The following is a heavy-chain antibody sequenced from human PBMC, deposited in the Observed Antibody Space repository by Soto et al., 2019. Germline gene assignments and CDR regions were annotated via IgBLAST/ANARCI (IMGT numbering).Heavy chain of an antibody. Sequence: ASVKVSCKASGYTFTSYGIHWVRQAPGQRLEWTGWINAANGDTKYSPKFQGRVTITRDTPASTAYMELSSLRSEDTAVYYCVRRHVSATGIDWFDPWGQGTLVTVSS. D-gene: IGHD6-13*01. CDR3: VRRHVSATGIDWFDP. CDR2: INAANGDT. CDR1: GYTFTSYG. V-gene: IGHV1-3*01. J-gene: IGHJ5*02.